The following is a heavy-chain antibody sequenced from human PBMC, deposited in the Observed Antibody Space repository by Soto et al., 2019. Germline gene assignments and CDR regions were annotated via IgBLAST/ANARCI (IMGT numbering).Heavy chain of an antibody. D-gene: IGHD3-9*01. CDR3: AAVGEYYDILTGYPY. V-gene: IGHV1-58*01. J-gene: IGHJ4*02. CDR2: IVVGSGNT. CDR1: GFTFTSSA. Sequence: ASVNVSCKASGFTFTSSAVQWVRQARGQRLEWIGWIVVGSGNTNYAQKFQERVTITRDMSTSTAYMELSSLRSEDTAVYYCAAVGEYYDILTGYPYWGQGTLVTVSS.